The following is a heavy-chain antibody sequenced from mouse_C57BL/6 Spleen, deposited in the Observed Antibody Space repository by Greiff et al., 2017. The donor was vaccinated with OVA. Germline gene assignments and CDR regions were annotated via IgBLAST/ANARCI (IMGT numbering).Heavy chain of an antibody. V-gene: IGHV1-18*01. CDR2: INPNNGGT. D-gene: IGHD1-1*01. Sequence: VQLQQSGPELVKPGASVKIPCKASGYTFTDYNMAWVKQSHGKSLEWIGDINPNNGGTIYNQKFKGKATLTVDKSSSTAYMELRSLTSEDTAVYYCARGNYGSSSWFAYWGQGTLVTVSA. J-gene: IGHJ3*01. CDR1: GYTFTDYN. CDR3: ARGNYGSSSWFAY.